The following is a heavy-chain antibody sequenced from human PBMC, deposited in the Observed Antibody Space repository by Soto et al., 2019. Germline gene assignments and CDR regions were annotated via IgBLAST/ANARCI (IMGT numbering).Heavy chain of an antibody. CDR3: ARQFDYESSGYYYAY. CDR2: ITPMFGTA. CDR1: GGTFSRYT. V-gene: IGHV1-69*13. D-gene: IGHD3-22*01. Sequence: GASVKVSCKASGGTFSRYTISWVRQAPGQGLEWMGGITPMFGTANYAQKLQGRVTIAADESTSTAYMELSSLRSEDTAVYYCARQFDYESSGYYYAYWGQGTVVTVSS. J-gene: IGHJ4*02.